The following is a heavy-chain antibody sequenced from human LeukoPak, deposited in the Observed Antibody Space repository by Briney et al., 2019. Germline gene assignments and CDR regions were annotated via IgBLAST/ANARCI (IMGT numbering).Heavy chain of an antibody. V-gene: IGHV3-15*01. D-gene: IGHD6-19*01. CDR2: IKSKTDGGTT. CDR1: GSTFSNAW. Sequence: GGSLRLSCAASGSTFSNAWMSWVRQAPGKGPEWVGRIKSKTDGGTTDYATPVKGRFTISRDDSKNTLYLEVNSLKTEDTAVYYCTTYSSGWYWGQGTLVTVSS. J-gene: IGHJ4*02. CDR3: TTYSSGWY.